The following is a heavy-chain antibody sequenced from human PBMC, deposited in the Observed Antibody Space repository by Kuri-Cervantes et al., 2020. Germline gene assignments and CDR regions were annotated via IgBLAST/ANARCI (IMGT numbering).Heavy chain of an antibody. J-gene: IGHJ4*02. CDR3: AKGVLDYSGSWATFDC. CDR2: ISRSGGTT. CDR1: GFTFSSYG. V-gene: IGHV3-23*01. D-gene: IGHD6-13*01. Sequence: ETLSLTCAASGFTFSSYGMHWVRQAPGKGLEWVSTISRSGGTTYYADSVKGRFTISRDVSKNTPCLQMNSLRAEDTAVYYCAKGVLDYSGSWATFDCWGQGTLVTVSS.